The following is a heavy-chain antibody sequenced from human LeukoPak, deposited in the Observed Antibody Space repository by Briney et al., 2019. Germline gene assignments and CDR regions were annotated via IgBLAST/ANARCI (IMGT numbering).Heavy chain of an antibody. D-gene: IGHD4-17*01. V-gene: IGHV4-61*02. Sequence: PSQTLSLTCTVSGGSISSGTYYWSWIRQPAGKGLEWIGRVYTSGSTNYNPSLKSRVTISVDTSKNQFSLKLSSVTAADSAVYYCARGTHGDYHDYWGQGTLVTVSS. J-gene: IGHJ4*02. CDR3: ARGTHGDYHDY. CDR2: VYTSGST. CDR1: GGSISSGTYY.